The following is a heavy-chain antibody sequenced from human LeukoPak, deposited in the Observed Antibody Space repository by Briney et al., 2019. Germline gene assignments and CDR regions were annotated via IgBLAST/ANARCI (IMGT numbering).Heavy chain of an antibody. D-gene: IGHD1-26*01. CDR1: GGSISSYY. CDR2: MYYSGNS. V-gene: IGHV4-59*01. CDR3: ARGRSYYTY. Sequence: SETLSLTCTVSGGSISSYYWTWIRQPPGKGLEWIGFMYYSGNSNYNPSLKSRVTISVDSSMNQFSLRLSSVTAADTAVYYCARGRSYYTYWGRGTLVTVSS. J-gene: IGHJ4*02.